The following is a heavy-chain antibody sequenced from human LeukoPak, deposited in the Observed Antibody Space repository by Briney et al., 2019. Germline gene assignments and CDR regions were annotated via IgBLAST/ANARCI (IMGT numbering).Heavy chain of an antibody. CDR1: GFTFSNHA. D-gene: IGHD1-14*01. V-gene: IGHV3-23*01. J-gene: IGHJ4*02. CDR3: ANKPNRDSFEN. CDR2: ISASGGDT. Sequence: SGGSLRLSCAASGFTFSNHAMRWVRQAPGKGLEWVSSISASGGDTYYADSVKGRFSISRDNSKSTVYLEMNSLRAEDTAVYYCANKPNRDSFENWGQGTLVTVSS.